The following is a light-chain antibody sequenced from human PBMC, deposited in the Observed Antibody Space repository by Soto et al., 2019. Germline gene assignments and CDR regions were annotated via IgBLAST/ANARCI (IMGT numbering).Light chain of an antibody. CDR2: KAS. J-gene: IGKJ1*01. CDR3: QQYST. CDR1: QSVSSW. V-gene: IGKV1-5*03. Sequence: DIQMTQSPSTLSASVGDRVTITCRASQSVSSWLAWYQQKPGKVPKLLIYKASSLESGVPSRFSGSGSGTEFTLTISSLQPDDFATYYCQQYSTFGQGTKVEIK.